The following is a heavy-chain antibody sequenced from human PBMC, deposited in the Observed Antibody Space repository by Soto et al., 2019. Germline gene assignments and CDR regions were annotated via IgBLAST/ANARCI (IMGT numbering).Heavy chain of an antibody. D-gene: IGHD2-2*01. Sequence: ASVKVSCKASGYTFTAYYIHWVRQAPGQGLEWMGWINPNSGGTKYVQRFQGWVTMTWDTSISTAYVEVSRLRSDDTAVYYCARGSRYSFDYWGQGTLVTVSS. J-gene: IGHJ4*02. CDR2: INPNSGGT. V-gene: IGHV1-2*04. CDR3: ARGSRYSFDY. CDR1: GYTFTAYY.